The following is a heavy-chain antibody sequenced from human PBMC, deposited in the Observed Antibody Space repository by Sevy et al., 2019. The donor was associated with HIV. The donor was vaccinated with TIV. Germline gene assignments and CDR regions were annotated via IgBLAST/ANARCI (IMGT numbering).Heavy chain of an antibody. CDR2: IYYNGHI. J-gene: IGHJ5*02. D-gene: IGHD6-25*01. CDR3: AGENAWGRGYA. Sequence: SETLSLTCTVSGGSITSLYWNWIRQPPGKGLEWIANIYYNGHINYNPSLKSRVTLSLDTSKNQFSLRLSSVTAADTAMYYCAGENAWGRGYAWGQGTLFSVCS. V-gene: IGHV4-59*08. CDR1: GGSITSLY.